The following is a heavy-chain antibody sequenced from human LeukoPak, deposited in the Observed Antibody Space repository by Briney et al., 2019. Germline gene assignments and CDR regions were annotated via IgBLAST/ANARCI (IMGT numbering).Heavy chain of an antibody. J-gene: IGHJ6*02. V-gene: IGHV3-53*01. D-gene: IGHD3-10*01. CDR1: GFTVSSNY. CDR3: ARGLGGSGSYYNFPYYYYGMDV. CDR2: IYSGGST. Sequence: PGGSLRLSCAASGFTVSSNYMSWVRQAPGKGLEWVSVIYSGGSTYYADSVKGRFTISRDNSKNTLYLQMNSLRAEDTAVYYCARGLGGSGSYYNFPYYYYGMDVWGQGTTVTVSS.